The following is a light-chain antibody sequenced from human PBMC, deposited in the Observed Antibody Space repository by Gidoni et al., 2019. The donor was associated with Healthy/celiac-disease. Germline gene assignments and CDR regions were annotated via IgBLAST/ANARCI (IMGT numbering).Light chain of an antibody. CDR2: DAS. CDR3: QQYDNHRETLT. Sequence: DIQMTQSPSSLSASVGDRVTITCQASQDISNYFNWYQQKPGKAPKLLIYDASNLETGVPSRFSGSGSGTDFTFTISSLQPEDIATYYCQQYDNHRETLTFGGGTKVEIK. CDR1: QDISNY. J-gene: IGKJ4*02. V-gene: IGKV1-33*01.